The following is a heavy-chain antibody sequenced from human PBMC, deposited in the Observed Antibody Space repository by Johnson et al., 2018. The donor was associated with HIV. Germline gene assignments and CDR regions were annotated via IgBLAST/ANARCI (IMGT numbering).Heavy chain of an antibody. Sequence: QVQLVESGGGVVQPGGSLRLSCAASGFTFSSYGMHWVRQAPGKGLEWVAFIRYDGSNKYYADSVKGRFTISRDNSKNTLYLQMNSLRAEDTAVYYCAREIIAARPSAFDIWGQGTMVTVSS. CDR2: IRYDGSNK. D-gene: IGHD6-6*01. V-gene: IGHV3-30*02. CDR3: AREIIAARPSAFDI. CDR1: GFTFSSYG. J-gene: IGHJ3*02.